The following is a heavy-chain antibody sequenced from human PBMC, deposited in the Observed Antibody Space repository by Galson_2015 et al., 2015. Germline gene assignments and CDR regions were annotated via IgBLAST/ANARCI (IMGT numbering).Heavy chain of an antibody. Sequence: SVKVSCKASGDSFSSYAISWVRQAPGQGFEWLGGIIPIFGPANYAQKFQGRVTITADESTSTAYMELTGLRSEDTAVYFCATQFYYDSSGYNYRLDDWGQGTLVTVSS. CDR1: GDSFSSYA. D-gene: IGHD3-22*01. CDR3: ATQFYYDSSGYNYRLDD. J-gene: IGHJ4*02. V-gene: IGHV1-69*13. CDR2: IIPIFGPA.